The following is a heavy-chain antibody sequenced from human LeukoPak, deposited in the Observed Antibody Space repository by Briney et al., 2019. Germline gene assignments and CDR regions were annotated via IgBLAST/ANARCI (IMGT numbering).Heavy chain of an antibody. CDR3: ARGRYSSSFDY. Sequence: SETLSLTCAVYGGSFSGYYWSWIRQPPGKGLEWIGEINHSGSTNYNPSLKSRVTISVDTSKNQFSLKLSSVTAADTAVYYCARGRYSSSFDYWGQGTLVTVSS. CDR2: INHSGST. V-gene: IGHV4-34*01. D-gene: IGHD6-6*01. CDR1: GGSFSGYY. J-gene: IGHJ4*02.